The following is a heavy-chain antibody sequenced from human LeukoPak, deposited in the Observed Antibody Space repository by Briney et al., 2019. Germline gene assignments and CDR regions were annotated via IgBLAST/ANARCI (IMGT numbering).Heavy chain of an antibody. CDR2: IYTSGCP. J-gene: IGHJ4*02. CDR3: ARAFQLGSYSSSFDY. D-gene: IGHD6-13*01. CDR1: GGSISSGSYY. V-gene: IGHV4-61*02. Sequence: SETLSLTCTISGGSISSGSYYWNWIRQPAGQGLEWIGRIYTSGCPNYTLPLKRRVTISLDSSKHHFSLKLSSVTAAVTSVYYCARAFQLGSYSSSFDYWGQGTLVTVSS.